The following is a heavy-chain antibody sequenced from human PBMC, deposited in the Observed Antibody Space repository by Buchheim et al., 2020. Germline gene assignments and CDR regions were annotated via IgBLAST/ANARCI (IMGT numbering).Heavy chain of an antibody. CDR1: GFTFSSYA. D-gene: IGHD6-19*01. CDR3: ARDWARKGSGPHYQWLVPKGYYYGMDV. V-gene: IGHV3-30-3*01. Sequence: QVQLVESGGGVVQPGRSLRLSCAASGFTFSSYAMHWVRQAPGKGLEWVAVISYDGSNKYYADSVKGRFTISRDNSKNTLYLQMNSLRAEGTAVYYCARDWARKGSGPHYQWLVPKGYYYGMDVWGQGTT. CDR2: ISYDGSNK. J-gene: IGHJ6*02.